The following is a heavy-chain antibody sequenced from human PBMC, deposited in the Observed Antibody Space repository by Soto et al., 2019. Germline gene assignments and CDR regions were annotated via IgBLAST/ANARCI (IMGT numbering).Heavy chain of an antibody. J-gene: IGHJ4*01. D-gene: IGHD2-21*01. CDR1: GGSVSSYY. Sequence: SENLSLTCTVSGGSVSSYYWNWIRQPAGKGMEWIGRIYTGGSTNYNPSLKSRVTMSVDTSNNQFSLSLTSVTAADTAVYYCARASLGPPGGATWTIPFDLWGHGILVNV. V-gene: IGHV4-4*07. CDR2: IYTGGST. CDR3: ARASLGPPGGATWTIPFDL.